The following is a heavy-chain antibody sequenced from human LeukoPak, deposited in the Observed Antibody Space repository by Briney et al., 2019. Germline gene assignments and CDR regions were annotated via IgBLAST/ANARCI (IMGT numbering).Heavy chain of an antibody. J-gene: IGHJ3*02. CDR2: ISGNGLYT. V-gene: IGHV3-23*01. Sequence: PGGSLRLSCASSGFTFGSQGFSWVRQGPGKGLEWVSGISGNGLYTYYADSVKGRFTISRDTSKNTLYLQMNSLKAEDTAVYYCANIKYRSYYLEEFGAFNIWGQGTMVAVSP. CDR3: ANIKYRSYYLEEFGAFNI. CDR1: GFTFGSQG. D-gene: IGHD3-22*01.